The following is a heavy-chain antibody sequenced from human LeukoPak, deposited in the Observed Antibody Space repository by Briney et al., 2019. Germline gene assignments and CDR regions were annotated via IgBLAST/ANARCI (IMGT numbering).Heavy chain of an antibody. D-gene: IGHD2-2*01. V-gene: IGHV3-7*05. Sequence: GGSPRLSCAASGFTFSGYWMSWVRQAPGKGLEWVANIKQDGSETYYVGSVKGRFTISRDNAKNSLFLQMNSLRAEDTAVYYCARVWAPAAIGSWGQGTLVIVSS. CDR3: ARVWAPAAIGS. CDR2: IKQDGSET. CDR1: GFTFSGYW. J-gene: IGHJ4*02.